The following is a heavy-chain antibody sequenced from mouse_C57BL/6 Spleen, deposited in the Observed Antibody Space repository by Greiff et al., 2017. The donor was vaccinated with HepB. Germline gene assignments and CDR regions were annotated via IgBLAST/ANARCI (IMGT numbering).Heavy chain of an antibody. CDR1: GYTFTSYW. CDR2: IDPSDSET. CDR3: ARDLTGTSYAMDY. D-gene: IGHD4-1*01. J-gene: IGHJ4*01. Sequence: QVQLQQSGAELVRPGSSVKLSCKASGYTFTSYWMHWVKQRPIQGLEWIGNIDPSDSETHYNQKFKDKATLTVDKSSSTAYMQLSSLTSEDSAVYYCARDLTGTSYAMDYWGQGTSVTVSS. V-gene: IGHV1-52*01.